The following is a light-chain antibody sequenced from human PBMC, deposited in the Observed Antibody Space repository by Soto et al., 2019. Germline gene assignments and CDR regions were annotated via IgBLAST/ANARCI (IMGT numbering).Light chain of an antibody. CDR2: AAA. CDR3: QQYGTSPVT. Sequence: EILLTQSPGTLSLSPSETATLSCRASQGVRYNYLAWYQKRPGQPPRLLIYAAASRASGIPDRFNGSVSGTDFTLTIRSLEPEDFAVYFCQQYGTSPVTFGGGTKVEI. CDR1: QGVRYNY. J-gene: IGKJ4*01. V-gene: IGKV3-20*01.